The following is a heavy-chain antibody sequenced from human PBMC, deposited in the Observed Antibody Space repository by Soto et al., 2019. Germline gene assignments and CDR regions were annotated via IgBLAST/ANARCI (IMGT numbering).Heavy chain of an antibody. Sequence: QVQLVQSGAEVKKPGASVKVSCKTSGYTFTNFGLSWVRQAPGQGLEWMGWISAYNGNTNYAQNFQGRVTMTTDTSTSTANMELRSLRSDDTAVYCGARGGTPIDYWGQGTLVTVSS. J-gene: IGHJ4*02. CDR3: ARGGTPIDY. CDR1: GYTFTNFG. V-gene: IGHV1-18*01. CDR2: ISAYNGNT. D-gene: IGHD3-16*01.